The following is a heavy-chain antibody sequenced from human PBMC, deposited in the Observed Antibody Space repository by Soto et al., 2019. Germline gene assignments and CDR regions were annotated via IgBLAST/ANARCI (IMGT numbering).Heavy chain of an antibody. J-gene: IGHJ3*02. Sequence: GESLKISCKGSGYSFTSYLIGWVRQMPGKGLEWMGIIYPGDSDTRYSPPFQGQVTISADKSISTAYLQWSSLKASDTAMYYCARVYTHDAFDIWGQGTMVTVSS. D-gene: IGHD2-2*02. CDR3: ARVYTHDAFDI. CDR2: IYPGDSDT. CDR1: GYSFTSYL. V-gene: IGHV5-51*01.